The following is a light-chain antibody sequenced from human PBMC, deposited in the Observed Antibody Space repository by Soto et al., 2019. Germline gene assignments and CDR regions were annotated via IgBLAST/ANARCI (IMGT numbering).Light chain of an antibody. CDR1: SNDVGRYNQ. CDR2: EGS. Sequence: QSVLTQPASVSGSPGQPITISCTGSSNDVGRYNQVSWYQQHPGKAPKVMIYEGSQRPSGVSNRFSGSKSGNTASLTISGLQAEDEADYYCCSYVGSTTYVFGTGTKVTVL. V-gene: IGLV2-23*01. J-gene: IGLJ1*01. CDR3: CSYVGSTTYV.